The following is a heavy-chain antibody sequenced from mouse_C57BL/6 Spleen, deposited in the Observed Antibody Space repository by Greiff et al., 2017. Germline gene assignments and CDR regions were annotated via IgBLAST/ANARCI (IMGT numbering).Heavy chain of an antibody. V-gene: IGHV2-6-1*01. CDR2: IWSDGST. J-gene: IGHJ1*03. D-gene: IGHD2-4*01. Sequence: QVQLQQSGPGLVAPSQSLSITCTVSGFSLTSYGVHWVRQPPGKGLEWLVVIWSDGSTTYNSALKSRLSISKDNSKSQVFLKMNSLQTDDTAMYYCARHRGLRGDWYFDVWGTGTTVTVSS. CDR1: GFSLTSYG. CDR3: ARHRGLRGDWYFDV.